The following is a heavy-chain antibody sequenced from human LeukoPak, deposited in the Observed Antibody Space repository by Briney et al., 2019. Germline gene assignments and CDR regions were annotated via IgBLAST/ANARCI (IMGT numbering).Heavy chain of an antibody. Sequence: PSETLSLTCAVYGGSFSGYYWSWIRQPPGKGLEWIGEINHSGSTNYNPSLKSRVTMSVDTSKNQFSLKLSSVTAADTAVYYCARTQREYYYDSSGAIDAFDIWGQGTMVTVSS. V-gene: IGHV4-34*01. CDR3: ARTQREYYYDSSGAIDAFDI. CDR2: INHSGST. D-gene: IGHD3-22*01. J-gene: IGHJ3*02. CDR1: GGSFSGYY.